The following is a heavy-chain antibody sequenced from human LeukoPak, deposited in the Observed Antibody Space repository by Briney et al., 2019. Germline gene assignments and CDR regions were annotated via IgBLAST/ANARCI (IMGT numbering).Heavy chain of an antibody. CDR1: GGSFSGYY. J-gene: IGHJ5*02. CDR3: ARGRGWFDP. D-gene: IGHD3-10*01. V-gene: IGHV4-34*01. Sequence: SETLSLTCAVYGGSFSGYYWSWIRQPPGKGLEWIGEINHSGSTNYNPSLKGRVTISVDTSKNQFSLKLSSVTAADTAVYYCARGRGWFDPWGQGTLVTVSS. CDR2: INHSGST.